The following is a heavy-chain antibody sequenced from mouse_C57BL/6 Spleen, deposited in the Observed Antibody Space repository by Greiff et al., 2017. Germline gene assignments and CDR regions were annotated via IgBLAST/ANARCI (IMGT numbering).Heavy chain of an antibody. CDR3: ARHEDYYGSRAYAMDY. CDR2: FYPGSGSI. V-gene: IGHV1-62-2*01. J-gene: IGHJ4*01. CDR1: GYTFTEYT. D-gene: IGHD1-1*01. Sequence: VMLVESGAELVKPGASVKLSCKASGYTFTEYTIHWVKQRSGQGLEWIGWFYPGSGSIKYNEKFKDKATLTADKSSSTVYMELSRLTSEDSAVYFCARHEDYYGSRAYAMDYWGQGTSVTVSS.